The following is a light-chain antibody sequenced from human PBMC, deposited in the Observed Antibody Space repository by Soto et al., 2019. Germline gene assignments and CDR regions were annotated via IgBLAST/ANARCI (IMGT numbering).Light chain of an antibody. J-gene: IGLJ1*01. CDR2: TNN. V-gene: IGLV1-47*02. CDR1: SSNIGSNF. Sequence: QSVLTQPPSASGTPGQRVTSSCSGSSSNIGSNFVYWYQHLPGTAPKLLIYTNNQRPSGVPDRFSGSKSGTSDSLAISGLRSEDEADYYCASCVGSLSAHVFRTRTKLTVL. CDR3: ASCVGSLSAHV.